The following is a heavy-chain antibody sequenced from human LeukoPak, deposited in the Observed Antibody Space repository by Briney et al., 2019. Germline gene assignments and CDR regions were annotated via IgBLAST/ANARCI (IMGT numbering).Heavy chain of an antibody. D-gene: IGHD5-18*01. CDR1: GFTFSSYE. V-gene: IGHV3-48*03. Sequence: GGSLRLSCAASGFTFSSYEMNWVRQAPGKGLEWVSYISSSGSTIYYADSVKGRFTISRDNAKNSLYLQMNSLRAEDTAVYYCARDGYSYGYGDYWGQGALVTVSS. CDR3: ARDGYSYGYGDY. J-gene: IGHJ4*02. CDR2: ISSSGSTI.